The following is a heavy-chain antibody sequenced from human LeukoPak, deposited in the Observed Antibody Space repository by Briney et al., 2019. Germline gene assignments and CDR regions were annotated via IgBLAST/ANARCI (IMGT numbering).Heavy chain of an antibody. V-gene: IGHV3-30*02. CDR2: IRYDRSVK. D-gene: IGHD3-3*01. Sequence: GGSLRLSCAASGFTFSNYGMHWVRQAPGKGLEWVAFIRYDRSVKDYADSVKGRFTISRDNSNNTLYLQMNSLRAEDTAVYYCAKGSKEVLFTRDHYMDVWGKGTTVTISS. J-gene: IGHJ6*03. CDR1: GFTFSNYG. CDR3: AKGSKEVLFTRDHYMDV.